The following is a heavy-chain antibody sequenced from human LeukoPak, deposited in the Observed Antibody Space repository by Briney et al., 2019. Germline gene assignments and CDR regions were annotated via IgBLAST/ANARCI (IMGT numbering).Heavy chain of an antibody. Sequence: PGGSLRLSCTASGFFFRNNAMHWVRQAPGRGLEWVADIWNDGNNKYYADSVRGRFTISRDNSKNTLYLQMNSLRVDDTARYYCARDTSSYPQFDDWGQGTLVTVSS. CDR2: IWNDGNNK. V-gene: IGHV3-33*01. J-gene: IGHJ4*02. CDR3: ARDTSSYPQFDD. D-gene: IGHD3-16*02. CDR1: GFFFRNNA.